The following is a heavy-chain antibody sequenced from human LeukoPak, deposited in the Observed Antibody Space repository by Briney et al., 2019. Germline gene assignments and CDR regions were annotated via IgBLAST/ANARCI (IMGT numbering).Heavy chain of an antibody. V-gene: IGHV1-69*04. CDR2: IIPILGIA. J-gene: IGHJ3*02. D-gene: IGHD4-23*01. CDR3: ATDYGGNSEAFDI. Sequence: LVKVSCKASGGTFSSYAISWVRQAPGQGLEWMGRIIPILGIANYAQKFQGRVMITADKSTSTAYMELSSLRSEDTAVYYCATDYGGNSEAFDIWGQGTMVTVSS. CDR1: GGTFSSYA.